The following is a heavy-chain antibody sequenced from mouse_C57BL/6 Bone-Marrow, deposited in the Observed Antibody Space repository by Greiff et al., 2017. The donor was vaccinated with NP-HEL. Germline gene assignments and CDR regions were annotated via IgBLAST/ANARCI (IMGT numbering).Heavy chain of an antibody. CDR1: GYTFTSYW. J-gene: IGHJ1*03. CDR2: IDPSDSET. D-gene: IGHD1-1*01. CDR3: ARTLYGSSYSYFDV. Sequence: QVQLQQPGAELVRPGSSVKLSCKASGYTFTSYWMHWVKQRPIQGLEWIGNIDPSDSETHYNQKFKDKATLTVDKSSSTAYMQLSSLTSEDSAVYYGARTLYGSSYSYFDVWGTGTTVTVSS. V-gene: IGHV1-52*01.